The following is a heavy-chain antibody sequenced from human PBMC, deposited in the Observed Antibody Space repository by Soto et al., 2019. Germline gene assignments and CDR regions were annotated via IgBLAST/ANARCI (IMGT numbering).Heavy chain of an antibody. J-gene: IGHJ4*02. D-gene: IGHD1-26*01. V-gene: IGHV3-33*01. Sequence: GGSLRLSCAASGFTFSTYSIHWVRQAPGKGLEWLAIIWYDGSNSYYADSVKGRFTISRDNSKNAVYLQMSSLRAEDTAVYYCARDRERRRVGAPMNYWGQGTLVTGSS. CDR3: ARDRERRRVGAPMNY. CDR1: GFTFSTYS. CDR2: IWYDGSNS.